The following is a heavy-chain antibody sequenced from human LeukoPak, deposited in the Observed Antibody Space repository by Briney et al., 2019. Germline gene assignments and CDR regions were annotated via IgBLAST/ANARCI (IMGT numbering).Heavy chain of an antibody. V-gene: IGHV5-51*01. J-gene: IGHJ6*03. CDR1: GYSFTSYW. D-gene: IGHD6-19*01. CDR3: ARLGQWLIPPTYYYYYMDV. CDR2: IYPGDSDT. Sequence: GESLKISCKGSGYSFTSYWIGWVRQMPGKGLEWMGIIYPGDSDTRYSPSFQGQVTISADKSISTAYLQWSSLKASDTAMYYCARLGQWLIPPTYYYYYMDVWGKGTTVTVSS.